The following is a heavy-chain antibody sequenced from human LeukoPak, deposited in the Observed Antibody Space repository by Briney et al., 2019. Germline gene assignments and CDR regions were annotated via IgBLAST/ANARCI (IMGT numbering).Heavy chain of an antibody. V-gene: IGHV3-66*02. CDR2: IYSDGVT. CDR1: GFIVNSYA. J-gene: IGHJ5*02. CDR3: ARDRAEGKTWVEFDP. Sequence: GGSLRLSCAASGFIVNSYAMSWVRQAPGKGLAWVSLIYSDGVTQYADSVKGRFTISRDNSKNTLYLPMNSLRDEDTAVYFCARDRAEGKTWVEFDPWGQGTLVTVSS.